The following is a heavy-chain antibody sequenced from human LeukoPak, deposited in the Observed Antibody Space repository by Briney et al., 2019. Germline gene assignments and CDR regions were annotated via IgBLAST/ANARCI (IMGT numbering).Heavy chain of an antibody. V-gene: IGHV4-34*01. CDR2: INHSGST. CDR1: GGSFSGYY. CDR3: AAVPESYYTVYYFNY. D-gene: IGHD3-10*01. J-gene: IGHJ4*02. Sequence: SETLSLTCAVYGGSFSGYYWSWIRQPPGKGLEWIGEINHSGSTNYNPSLKSRVTISVDTSKNQFSLKLTSVTAADTAVYYCAAVPESYYTVYYFNYWGQGTLVTVSS.